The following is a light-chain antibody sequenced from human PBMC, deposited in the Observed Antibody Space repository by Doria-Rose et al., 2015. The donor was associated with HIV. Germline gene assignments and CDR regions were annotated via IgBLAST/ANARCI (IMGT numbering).Light chain of an antibody. Sequence: CPGTNSDVGASDSVSWYQQHPGMAPKLLIYQVNKRPSGVPDRFSGSKSGNTASLTVSGLQVDDEGDYYCSSFGGNFHVCFGGG. CDR1: NSDVGASDS. V-gene: IGLV2-8*01. J-gene: IGLJ2*01. CDR3: SSFGGNFHVC. CDR2: QVN.